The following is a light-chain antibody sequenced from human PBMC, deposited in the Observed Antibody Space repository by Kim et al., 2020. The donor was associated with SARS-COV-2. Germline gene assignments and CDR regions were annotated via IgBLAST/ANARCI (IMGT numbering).Light chain of an antibody. Sequence: VSPGQTASITCSGDKLGDKYACWYQQKPGQTPVLVIYQDSKRPSGIPERFSGSNSGNTATLTISGTQAMDEADYYCQAWDSSTGVFGGGTQLTVL. CDR2: QDS. CDR1: KLGDKY. V-gene: IGLV3-1*01. CDR3: QAWDSSTGV. J-gene: IGLJ2*01.